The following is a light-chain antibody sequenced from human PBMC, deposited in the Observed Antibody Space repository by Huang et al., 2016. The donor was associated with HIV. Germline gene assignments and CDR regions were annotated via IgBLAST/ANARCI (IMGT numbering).Light chain of an antibody. J-gene: IGKJ4*01. CDR1: RSVSSN. Sequence: IVMTQSPATLSVSPGERVTVSCRANRSVSSNLAWYQQRPGQAPRLLIYGSSTRAPGIPARFSGSGSGTDFSLTISSLQSEDFALYYCQQYNNWLPSFGGGTRVDI. V-gene: IGKV3-15*01. CDR2: GSS. CDR3: QQYNNWLPS.